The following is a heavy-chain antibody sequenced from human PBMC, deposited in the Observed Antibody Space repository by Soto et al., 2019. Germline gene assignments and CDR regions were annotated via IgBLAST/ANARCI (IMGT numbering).Heavy chain of an antibody. Sequence: GGSLRLSCAASGFTFSSYSMNWVRQAPGKGLEWVSSISSSSSYIYYADSVKGRFTISRDNAKNSLYLQMNSLRAEDTAVYYCARGNWNYYYGFDVWGQGNTVTVSS. CDR1: GFTFSSYS. CDR2: ISSSSSYI. J-gene: IGHJ6*02. CDR3: ARGNWNYYYGFDV. D-gene: IGHD1-20*01. V-gene: IGHV3-21*01.